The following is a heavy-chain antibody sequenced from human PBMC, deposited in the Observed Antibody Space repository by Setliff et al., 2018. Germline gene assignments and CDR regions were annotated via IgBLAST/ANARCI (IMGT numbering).Heavy chain of an antibody. CDR2: INPSGGST. V-gene: IGHV1-46*01. CDR3: AREAKRNVVVVVAATPVY. CDR1: GGTFSSYA. Sequence: ASVKVSCKASGGTFSSYAISWVRQAPGQGLEWMGIINPSGGSTSYAQKFQGRVTMTRDTSTSTVYMELSSLRSEDTAVYYCAREAKRNVVVVVAATPVYWGQGTLVTVSS. J-gene: IGHJ4*02. D-gene: IGHD2-15*01.